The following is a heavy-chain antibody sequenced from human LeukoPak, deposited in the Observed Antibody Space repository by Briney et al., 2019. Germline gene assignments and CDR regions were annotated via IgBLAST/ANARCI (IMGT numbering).Heavy chain of an antibody. D-gene: IGHD1-1*01. J-gene: IGHJ4*02. CDR2: INGRGTYI. Sequence: PGGSLRLSCAASGFTFSDYFMSWVRQAPGKGLEWLSYINGRGTYIDYAESLKGRITISRDNAQNSLYLQMNSLSVEDTAVYYCARSGREATEIDYWGQGTLVTVSS. CDR3: ARSGREATEIDY. V-gene: IGHV3-11*06. CDR1: GFTFSDYF.